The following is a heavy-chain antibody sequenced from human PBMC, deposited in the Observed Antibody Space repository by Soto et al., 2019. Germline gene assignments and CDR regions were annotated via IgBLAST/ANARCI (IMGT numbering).Heavy chain of an antibody. CDR3: ERVRDIVVVVAAFDAFDI. D-gene: IGHD2-15*01. CDR2: ISSSGSTI. Sequence: QVQLVESGGGLVKPGGSLRLSCAASGFTFSDYYMSWIRQAPGKGLEWVSYISSSGSTIYYADSVKGRFTISRDNAKNSLYLQMNSLRAEDTAVYYCERVRDIVVVVAAFDAFDIWGQGTMVTVSS. J-gene: IGHJ3*02. V-gene: IGHV3-11*01. CDR1: GFTFSDYY.